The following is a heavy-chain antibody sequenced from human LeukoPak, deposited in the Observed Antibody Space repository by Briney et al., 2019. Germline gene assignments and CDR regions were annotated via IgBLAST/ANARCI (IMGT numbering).Heavy chain of an antibody. CDR2: IIPIFGTA. CDR3: ATAPTYYDILTGYYYFQNAFDI. J-gene: IGHJ3*02. Sequence: SVKVSCKASGGTFSSYAISWVRQAPGQGLEWMGGIIPIFGTANYAQKFQGRVTITADEPTSTAYMELSSLRSEDTAVYYCATAPTYYDILTGYYYFQNAFDIWGQGTMVTVSS. V-gene: IGHV1-69*13. D-gene: IGHD3-9*01. CDR1: GGTFSSYA.